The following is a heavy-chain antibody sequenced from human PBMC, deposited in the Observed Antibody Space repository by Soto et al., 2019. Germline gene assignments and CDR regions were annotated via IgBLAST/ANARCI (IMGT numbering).Heavy chain of an antibody. D-gene: IGHD3-3*01. Sequence: VGSLRLSCAASGFTFSSYAMSWVRQAPGKGLEWVSAISGSGGSTYYADSVKGRFTISRDNSKNTLNLQMNSLRAEDTAVYYCAKEYDFGMTKLYGMDVWGQGTTVTVSS. CDR3: AKEYDFGMTKLYGMDV. V-gene: IGHV3-23*01. CDR1: GFTFSSYA. CDR2: ISGSGGST. J-gene: IGHJ6*02.